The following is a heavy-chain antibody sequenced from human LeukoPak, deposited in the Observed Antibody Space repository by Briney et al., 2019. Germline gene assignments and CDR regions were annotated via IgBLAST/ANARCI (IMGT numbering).Heavy chain of an antibody. CDR3: ARGHYDSSGYYNYYYMDV. D-gene: IGHD3-22*01. J-gene: IGHJ6*03. Sequence: ASVKVSCKASGGTFSSYAISWVRQAPGQGLEWMGGIIPIFGTANYAQKFQGRVTITADKSTSTAYMELSSLRSEDTAVYYCARGHYDSSGYYNYYYMDVWGKGTTVTVSS. CDR2: IIPIFGTA. V-gene: IGHV1-69*06. CDR1: GGTFSSYA.